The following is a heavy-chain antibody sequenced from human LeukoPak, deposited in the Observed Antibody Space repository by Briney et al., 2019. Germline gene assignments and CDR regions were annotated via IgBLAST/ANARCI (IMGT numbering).Heavy chain of an antibody. CDR1: GFTFSSYA. J-gene: IGHJ4*02. D-gene: IGHD3-10*01. V-gene: IGHV3-23*01. CDR3: AKSDPSIFGFRELFSRGPAFDY. Sequence: PGGSLRLSCAASGFTFSSYAMSWVRQAPGKGLEWVSAISGSGGSTYYADSVKGRFTISRDNSKNTLYLQMNSLRAEDTAVYYCAKSDPSIFGFRELFSRGPAFDYWGQGTLVTVSS. CDR2: ISGSGGST.